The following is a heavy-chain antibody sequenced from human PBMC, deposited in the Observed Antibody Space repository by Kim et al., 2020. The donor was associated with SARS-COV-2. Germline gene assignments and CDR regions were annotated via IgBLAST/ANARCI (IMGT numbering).Heavy chain of an antibody. CDR1: GFTVSSNY. CDR2: IYSGGST. V-gene: IGHV3-53*01. CDR3: ARDQRARYFDL. Sequence: GGSLRLSCAASGFTVSSNYMSWVRQAPGKGLEWVSVIYSGGSTYYADSVKCRFTISRDNSKNTLYLQMNSLRAEDTAVYYCARDQRARYFDLWGRGTLVTVSS. J-gene: IGHJ2*01.